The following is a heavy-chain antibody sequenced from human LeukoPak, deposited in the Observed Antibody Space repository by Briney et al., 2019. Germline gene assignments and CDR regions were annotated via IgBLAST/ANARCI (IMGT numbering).Heavy chain of an antibody. J-gene: IGHJ3*02. V-gene: IGHV4-61*01. CDR2: IYYSGST. D-gene: IGHD3-10*01. Sequence: SETLSLTCTVSGGSVSSGSYYWSWIRQPPGKGLEWIGYIYYSGSTNYNPSLKSRVTISVDTSKNQFSLKLSSVTAADTAVYYCARHLLWFGEASLDAFDIWGQGTMVTVSS. CDR1: GGSVSSGSYY. CDR3: ARHLLWFGEASLDAFDI.